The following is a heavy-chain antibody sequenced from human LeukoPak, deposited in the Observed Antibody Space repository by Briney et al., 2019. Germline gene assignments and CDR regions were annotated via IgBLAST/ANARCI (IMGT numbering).Heavy chain of an antibody. CDR3: ARVQPYYYDSSGYLRGTFDY. Sequence: GASVKVSCKASGYTFTGYYMHWVRQAPGQGLEWMGRINPNSGGTNYAQKFQGRVTMTRDTSISTAYMELSRLRSDDTAVYYYARVQPYYYDSSGYLRGTFDYWGQGTLVTVSS. D-gene: IGHD3-22*01. V-gene: IGHV1-2*06. J-gene: IGHJ4*02. CDR1: GYTFTGYY. CDR2: INPNSGGT.